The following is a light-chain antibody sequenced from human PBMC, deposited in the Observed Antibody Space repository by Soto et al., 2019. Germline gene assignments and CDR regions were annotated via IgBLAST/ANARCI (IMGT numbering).Light chain of an antibody. CDR1: SGHSTYA. CDR2: VNSDGSH. V-gene: IGLV4-69*01. Sequence: QLVLTQSPSASASLGASVKLTCTLSSGHSTYAIAWHQQQPEKGPRYLMKVNSDGSHSKGDGIPDRFSGSSSGAERSLTISSLQSEDDADYYCQTWGTGFHVVFGSGTKVTVL. J-gene: IGLJ2*01. CDR3: QTWGTGFHVV.